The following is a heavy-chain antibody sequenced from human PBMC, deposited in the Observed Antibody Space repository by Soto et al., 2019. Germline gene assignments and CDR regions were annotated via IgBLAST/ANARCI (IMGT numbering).Heavy chain of an antibody. V-gene: IGHV3-30-3*01. CDR3: ARGLGGFDGDDNYFDY. J-gene: IGHJ4*02. CDR2: ISYDGSNK. CDR1: GFTFSYYP. D-gene: IGHD4-17*01. Sequence: QVQLVESGGGVVQPGRSLRLSCAASGFTFSYYPMHWVRQAPGKWLEWVAVISYDGSNKYYADSVKGRFTISRDNSKNTLYLQMNSLRSEDTAVYYWARGLGGFDGDDNYFDYWGQGTLVTVSS.